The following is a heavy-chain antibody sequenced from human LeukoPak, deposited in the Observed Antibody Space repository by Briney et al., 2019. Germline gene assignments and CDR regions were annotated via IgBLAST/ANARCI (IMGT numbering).Heavy chain of an antibody. CDR2: INHSGGT. D-gene: IGHD6-6*01. J-gene: IGHJ2*01. V-gene: IGHV4-34*01. CDR3: ARRRQYDSSLFWNFDL. Sequence: SETLSLTCAVYGGSFSGYYWSWIRQSPGKGLEWIGEINHSGGTNYNPSLKSRLTLSVDTAKNQFSLKLNSVTAADTALYYCARRRQYDSSLFWNFDLWGRGTLVTVSS. CDR1: GGSFSGYY.